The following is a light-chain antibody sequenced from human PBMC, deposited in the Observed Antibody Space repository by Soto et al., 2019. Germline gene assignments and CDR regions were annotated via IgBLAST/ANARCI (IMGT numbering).Light chain of an antibody. J-gene: IGKJ4*01. CDR2: SAS. CDR1: QRISAF. Sequence: DIQMTQSPSSVCAFVGESVTITCHASQRISAFLNWDHQKPGKAPKLLIYSASYLQSGVPSNFSGSGSATDFTLSIVTLQPEDSGTYFCQQSYRLPLTFGGGTKVDI. V-gene: IGKV1-39*01. CDR3: QQSYRLPLT.